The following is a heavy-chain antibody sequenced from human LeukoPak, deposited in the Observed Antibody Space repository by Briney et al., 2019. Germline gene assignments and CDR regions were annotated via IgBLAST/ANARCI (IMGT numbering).Heavy chain of an antibody. Sequence: SETLSLTCTVSGGSISSYYWSWIRQPPGKGLEWIGYIYYSGSTNYSPSLKSRVTISVDTSKNQFSLKLSSVTAADTAVYYCARDGDGDYASYAFDIWGQGTMVTVSS. CDR1: GGSISSYY. CDR2: IYYSGST. V-gene: IGHV4-59*01. J-gene: IGHJ3*02. CDR3: ARDGDGDYASYAFDI. D-gene: IGHD4-17*01.